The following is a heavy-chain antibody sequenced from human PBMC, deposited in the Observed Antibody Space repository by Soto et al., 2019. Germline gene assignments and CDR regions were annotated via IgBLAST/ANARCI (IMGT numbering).Heavy chain of an antibody. CDR3: ARDEVGDSPFDY. V-gene: IGHV4-61*01. Sequence: SETLSLTCTVSGGSVSSGSYYWSWIRQPPGKGLEWIGYIYYSGSTNYNPSLKSRVTISVDTSKNQFSLKLSSVTAADTAVYYCARDEVGDSPFDYLGQGTLVTVSS. CDR2: IYYSGST. D-gene: IGHD2-21*01. J-gene: IGHJ4*02. CDR1: GGSVSSGSYY.